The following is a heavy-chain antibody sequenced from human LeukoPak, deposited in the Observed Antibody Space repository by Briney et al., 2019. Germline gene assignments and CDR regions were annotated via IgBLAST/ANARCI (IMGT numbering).Heavy chain of an antibody. J-gene: IGHJ4*02. D-gene: IGHD3-3*01. CDR1: GYTFTGYY. CDR2: ISVYNGNT. CDR3: ARGVRSIDY. V-gene: IGHV1-18*04. Sequence: ASVKVSCKASGYTFTGYYMHWVRQAPGQGLEWMGWISVYNGNTNYAQKFQGRVTMTTDTSTSTVYMELRSLRSDDTAVYYCARGVRSIDYWGQGTLVTVSS.